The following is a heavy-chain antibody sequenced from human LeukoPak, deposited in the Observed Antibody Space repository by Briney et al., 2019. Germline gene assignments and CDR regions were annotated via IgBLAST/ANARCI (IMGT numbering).Heavy chain of an antibody. D-gene: IGHD3-22*01. CDR1: GYSFTSYW. J-gene: IGHJ4*02. Sequence: GESLKISCKGSGYSFTSYWIGWVRQMPGKGLEWMGIIYPGDSDTRYSPSFQGQVTVSADKSISTAYLQWSSLKASDTAMYYCARRWYYYDSSGYYLWYFDYWGQGTLVAVSS. CDR2: IYPGDSDT. CDR3: ARRWYYYDSSGYYLWYFDY. V-gene: IGHV5-51*01.